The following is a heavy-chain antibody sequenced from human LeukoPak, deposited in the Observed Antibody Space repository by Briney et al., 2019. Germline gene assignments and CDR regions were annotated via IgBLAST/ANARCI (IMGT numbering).Heavy chain of an antibody. Sequence: SETLSLTCTVSGGSISSYYWSWIRQPPGKGLEWLGYIYYSGSTNYNPSLKSRVTISVDTSKNQFSLKLSSVTAADTAVYYCATASWGDYGYFDYWGQGTLVTVSS. D-gene: IGHD4-17*01. CDR2: IYYSGST. J-gene: IGHJ4*02. CDR3: ATASWGDYGYFDY. V-gene: IGHV4-59*01. CDR1: GGSISSYY.